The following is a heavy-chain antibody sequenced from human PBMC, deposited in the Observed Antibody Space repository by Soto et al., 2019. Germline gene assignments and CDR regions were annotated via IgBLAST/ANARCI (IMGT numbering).Heavy chain of an antibody. J-gene: IGHJ5*02. V-gene: IGHV4-59*01. Sequence: SETLSLTCTVSGGSISSYYWSWIRQPPGKGLEWIGYIYYSGSTNCNPSLKSRVTISVDTSKNQFSLKLSSVTAADTAVYYCAKTTLLVPAATWFDPWGQGTLVTVSS. CDR3: AKTTLLVPAATWFDP. CDR1: GGSISSYY. D-gene: IGHD2-2*01. CDR2: IYYSGST.